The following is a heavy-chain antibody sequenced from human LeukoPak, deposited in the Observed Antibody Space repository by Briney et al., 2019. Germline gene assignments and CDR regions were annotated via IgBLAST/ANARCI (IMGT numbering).Heavy chain of an antibody. CDR2: ISGSGGST. J-gene: IGHJ3*02. D-gene: IGHD3-3*01. CDR1: GFTFSSYA. V-gene: IGHV3-23*01. Sequence: GGSLRLSCAASGFTFSSYAMSWVRQAPGKGLEWVSAISGSGGSTYYADSVKGRFTISRDNSKNTLYLQMNSLRAKDTAVYYCAKDIFGQIDAFDIWGQGTMVTVSS. CDR3: AKDIFGQIDAFDI.